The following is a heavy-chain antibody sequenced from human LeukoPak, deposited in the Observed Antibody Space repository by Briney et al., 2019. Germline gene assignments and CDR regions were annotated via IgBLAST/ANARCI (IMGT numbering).Heavy chain of an antibody. J-gene: IGHJ6*02. CDR2: ISAYNGNT. CDR1: GYTFTSYV. D-gene: IGHD3-3*01. CDR3: ARYMIEDDFWSGEYGMDV. Sequence: GASVKVSCKASGYTFTSYVISWVRQAPGQGLEWMGWISAYNGNTNYAQKLQGRVTMTTGTSTSTAYMELKSLRSDDTAVYYCARYMIEDDFWSGEYGMDVWGQGTTVTVSS. V-gene: IGHV1-18*01.